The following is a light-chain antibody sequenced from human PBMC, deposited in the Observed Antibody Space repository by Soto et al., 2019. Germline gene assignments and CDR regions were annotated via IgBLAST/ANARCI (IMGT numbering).Light chain of an antibody. Sequence: QSALTQPASVSGSPGQSITISCTGTSSDVGGYNYVSWYQQHTGKAPKLMIYEVSNRPSGVSNRFSGSKSGNTASLTISGLKAEDESDYYCSSYTSSSTRVFGGGTKLTVL. CDR2: EVS. CDR1: SSDVGGYNY. V-gene: IGLV2-14*01. CDR3: SSYTSSSTRV. J-gene: IGLJ3*02.